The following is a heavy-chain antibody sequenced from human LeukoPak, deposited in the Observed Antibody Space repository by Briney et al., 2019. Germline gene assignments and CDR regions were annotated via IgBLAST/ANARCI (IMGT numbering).Heavy chain of an antibody. CDR1: GFTFSSYS. CDR2: ISSSSSYI. CDR3: AREYDSNGYYPFDY. D-gene: IGHD3-22*01. J-gene: IGHJ4*02. V-gene: IGHV3-21*01. Sequence: KTGGSLRLSCAASGFTFSSYSMNWVRQAPGKGLEWFSSISSSSSYIYYADSVKGRFTISRDNAKNSLYPQMNSLRAEDTAVYYCAREYDSNGYYPFDYWGQGTLVTVSS.